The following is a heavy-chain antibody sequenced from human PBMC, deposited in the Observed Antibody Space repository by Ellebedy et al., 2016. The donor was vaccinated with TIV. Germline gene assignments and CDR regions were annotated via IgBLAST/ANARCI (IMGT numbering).Heavy chain of an antibody. CDR2: IPHAGRNE. D-gene: IGHD1-26*01. CDR3: ARDGRVGSYYRGVY. V-gene: IGHV3-30*03. Sequence: GESLKISXAASGFSFSGYSFHWARQAPGKGLEWVAFIPHAGRNEYYADSVKGRFTISRDNSRSTVYLKMNSLRPEDTAVYYCARDGRVGSYYRGVYWGQGTLVTVSS. CDR1: GFSFSGYS. J-gene: IGHJ4*02.